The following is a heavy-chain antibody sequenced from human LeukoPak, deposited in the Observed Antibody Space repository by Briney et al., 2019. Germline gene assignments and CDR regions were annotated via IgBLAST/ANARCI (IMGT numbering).Heavy chain of an antibody. V-gene: IGHV3-48*04. D-gene: IGHD3-10*02. CDR3: AELGITMIGGV. Sequence: GGSLRLSCAASGFTFSSYSMNWVRQAPGKGLEGVSYISSSGSTIYYADSVKGRFTISRDNAKNSLYLQMNSLRAEDTAVYYCAELGITMIGGVWGKGTTVTISS. CDR1: GFTFSSYS. J-gene: IGHJ6*04. CDR2: ISSSGSTI.